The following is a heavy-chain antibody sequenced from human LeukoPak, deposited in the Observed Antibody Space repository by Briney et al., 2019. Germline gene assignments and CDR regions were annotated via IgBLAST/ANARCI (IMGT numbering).Heavy chain of an antibody. V-gene: IGHV1-69*05. CDR3: ARGGIVVVTAIYHWFDP. CDR1: GGTFSSYA. Sequence: SVKVSCKASGGTFSSYAISWVRQAPGQGLEWMGGIIPIFGTANYAQKFQGRVTITTDESTSTAYMELSSLRSEDTAVYYCARGGIVVVTAIYHWFDPWGQGTLVTVSS. CDR2: IIPIFGTA. D-gene: IGHD2-21*02. J-gene: IGHJ5*02.